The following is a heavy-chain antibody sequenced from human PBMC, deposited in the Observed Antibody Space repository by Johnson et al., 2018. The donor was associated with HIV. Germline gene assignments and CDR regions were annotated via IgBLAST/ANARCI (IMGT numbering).Heavy chain of an antibody. CDR1: GFTVSNNY. CDR2: IYSGGNT. D-gene: IGHD6-13*01. V-gene: IGHV3-66*02. J-gene: IGHJ3*02. CDR3: ARSKGSIWYESAFDI. Sequence: VQLVESGGGVVQPGGSLRLSCATSGFTVSNNYMSWVRQAPGKGLEWVSLIYSGGNTYYADSVKGRFTISRDNSKNTLYLQMNSLRGEDTAVYYCARSKGSIWYESAFDIWGQGTMVTVSS.